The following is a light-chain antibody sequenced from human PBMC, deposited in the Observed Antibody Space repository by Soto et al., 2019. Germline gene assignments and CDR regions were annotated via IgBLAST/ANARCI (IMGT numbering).Light chain of an antibody. CDR2: AAS. CDR3: QQSYSSSYS. CDR1: QTISNY. Sequence: DIQMTQSPSSLSASVGDRVTITCRASQTISNYLNWYQQKPGKAPKLLIYAASGLQSGVPSRFSGSGSGTDFTITNTSLQPEDIANYYCQQSYSSSYSFGQGTKLEIK. V-gene: IGKV1-39*01. J-gene: IGKJ2*01.